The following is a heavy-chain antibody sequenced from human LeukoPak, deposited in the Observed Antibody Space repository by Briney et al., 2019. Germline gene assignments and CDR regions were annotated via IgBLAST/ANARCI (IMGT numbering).Heavy chain of an antibody. Sequence: PSETLSLTCTVSGGSISSYYWSWFRQPPGKGLEWIGYIYYSGSTNYNPSLKSRVTISVDTSKNQFSLKLSSVTAADTAVYYCARDRWLQSWGQGTLVTVSS. V-gene: IGHV4-59*01. CDR2: IYYSGST. J-gene: IGHJ4*02. D-gene: IGHD5-24*01. CDR1: GGSISSYY. CDR3: ARDRWLQS.